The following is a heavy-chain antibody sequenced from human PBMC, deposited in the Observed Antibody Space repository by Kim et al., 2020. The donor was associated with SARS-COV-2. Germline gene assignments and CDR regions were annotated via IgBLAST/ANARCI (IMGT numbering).Heavy chain of an antibody. D-gene: IGHD1-26*01. J-gene: IGHJ6*02. V-gene: IGHV3-23*01. CDR3: AKDRKPSGSYNYYYGMDV. Sequence: GGSLRLSCAASGFTFSSYAMSWVRQAPGKGLEWVSAISGSGGSTYYADSVKGRFTISRDNSKNTLYLQMNSLRAEDTAVYYCAKDRKPSGSYNYYYGMDVWGQGTTVTVSS. CDR1: GFTFSSYA. CDR2: ISGSGGST.